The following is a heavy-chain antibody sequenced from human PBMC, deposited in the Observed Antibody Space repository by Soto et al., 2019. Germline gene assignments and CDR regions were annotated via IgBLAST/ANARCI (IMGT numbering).Heavy chain of an antibody. CDR1: GYTFTSYA. J-gene: IGHJ6*03. CDR3: ARAYYDFWGGTSPYYYMDV. CDR2: INAGNGNT. D-gene: IGHD3-3*01. Sequence: GASVKVSCKASGYTFTSYAIHWVRQAPGQRLEWMGWINAGNGNTKYSQKFQGRVTITRDTSASTAYMELSSLRSEDTAVYYCARAYYDFWGGTSPYYYMDVWGKGTTVTVSS. V-gene: IGHV1-3*01.